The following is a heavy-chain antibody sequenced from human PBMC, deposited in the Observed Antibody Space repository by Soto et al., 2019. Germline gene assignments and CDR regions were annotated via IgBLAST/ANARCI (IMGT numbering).Heavy chain of an antibody. CDR1: GGSFSGYY. CDR3: ARHNGPLYVGYYYEMDV. D-gene: IGHD3-16*01. CDR2: INHSGST. V-gene: IGHV4-34*01. J-gene: IGHJ6*02. Sequence: PSETLSLTCAVYGGSFSGYYWSWIRQPPGKGLEWIGEINHSGSTNYNPSLKSRVTISVDTSKNQFSLKLSSVTAADTAVYYCARHNGPLYVGYYYEMDVWGQGTTVTVSS.